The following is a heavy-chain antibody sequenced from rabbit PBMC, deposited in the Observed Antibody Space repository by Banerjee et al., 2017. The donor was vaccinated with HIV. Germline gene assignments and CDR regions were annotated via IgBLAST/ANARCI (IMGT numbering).Heavy chain of an antibody. CDR2: IYAGKGST. J-gene: IGHJ4*01. CDR3: AREGANSAGFYL. D-gene: IGHD7-1*01. Sequence: QLKETGGGLVQPGGSLTLSCKASGFDFGSYYMSWVRQAPGKGLEWIGIIYAGKGSTDYASWVNGRFTISSDNAQNTVDLQMNSLTAADTATYFCAREGANSAGFYLWGPGTLVTVS. V-gene: IGHV1S7*01. CDR1: GFDFGSYY.